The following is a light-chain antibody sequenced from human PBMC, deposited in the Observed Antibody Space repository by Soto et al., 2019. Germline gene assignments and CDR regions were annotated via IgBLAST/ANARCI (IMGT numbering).Light chain of an antibody. CDR2: GNS. Sequence: QSVLTQPPSVSGAPGQRVTISCTGSSSNIGAGYDVHWYQQLPGTAPKLLIYGNSNRPSGVTDRFSGSKSGTSASLAITGLQAEEEADYYGQTYDNSLSGSGVFGTGTKLTVL. CDR3: QTYDNSLSGSGV. J-gene: IGLJ1*01. CDR1: SSNIGAGYD. V-gene: IGLV1-40*01.